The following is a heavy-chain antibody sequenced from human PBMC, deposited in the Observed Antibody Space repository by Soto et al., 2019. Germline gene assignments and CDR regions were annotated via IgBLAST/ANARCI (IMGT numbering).Heavy chain of an antibody. CDR2: VHHSWGS. D-gene: IGHD3-10*01. J-gene: IGHJ6*02. V-gene: IGHV4-59*08. CDR1: GGSISSYY. CDR3: ARQGFGPLHGLVDV. Sequence: QVQLQESGPGLVKPSETLSLSCTVSGGSISSYYWSWFRQSPGKRMEWIGYVHHSWGSSYNPSLRSRVAISLATSKSQFSLKVTSVTAPDTAVYYCARQGFGPLHGLVDVWGQGTTVTVSS.